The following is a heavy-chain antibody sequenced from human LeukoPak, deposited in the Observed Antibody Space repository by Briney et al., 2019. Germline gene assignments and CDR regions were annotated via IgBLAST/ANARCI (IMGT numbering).Heavy chain of an antibody. V-gene: IGHV1-46*01. CDR2: INPSGGST. D-gene: IGHD2-21*02. CDR3: ARGGFIVVVTAIQGNWFDP. CDR1: GYTFTSYY. J-gene: IGHJ5*02. Sequence: ASVKVSCKASGYTFTSYYMHWVRQAPGQGLEWMGIINPSGGSTSYAQKFQGRVTMTRDTSTSTVYMELSGLRSEDTAVYYCARGGFIVVVTAIQGNWFDPWGQGTLVTVSS.